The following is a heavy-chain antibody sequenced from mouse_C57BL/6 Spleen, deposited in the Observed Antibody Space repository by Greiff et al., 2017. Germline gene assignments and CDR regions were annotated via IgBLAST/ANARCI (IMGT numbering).Heavy chain of an antibody. J-gene: IGHJ2*01. CDR1: GFTFSNYW. CDR3: TGGTAQAAFGC. CDR2: IRLKSDNYAT. V-gene: IGHV6-3*01. D-gene: IGHD3-2*02. Sequence: EVKVEESGGGLVQPGGSMKLSCVASGFTFSNYWMNWVRQSPEKGLEWVAQIRLKSDNYATHYAESVKGRFTISRDDSKSSVYLRMNNLRAEDTGIYYCTGGTAQAAFGCWGQSTTLTVST.